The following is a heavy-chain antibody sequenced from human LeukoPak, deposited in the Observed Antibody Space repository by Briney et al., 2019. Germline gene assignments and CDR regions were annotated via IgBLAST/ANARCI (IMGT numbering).Heavy chain of an antibody. V-gene: IGHV4-59*01. D-gene: IGHD3-9*01. Sequence: RPSETLSFTCSVSGGSISSYYWSWIRQPPGKGLEWSGYIYYSGSTNYNPSLKRRVTISVDTSKNQFSLQLSSVTAADTAVYYCARGDILTGSYYFDYWGQGTLVTVSS. J-gene: IGHJ4*02. CDR3: ARGDILTGSYYFDY. CDR2: IYYSGST. CDR1: GGSISSYY.